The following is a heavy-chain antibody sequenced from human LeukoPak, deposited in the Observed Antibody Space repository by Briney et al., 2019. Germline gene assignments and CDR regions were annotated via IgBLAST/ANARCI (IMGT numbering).Heavy chain of an antibody. V-gene: IGHV3-74*01. J-gene: IGHJ4*02. D-gene: IGHD1-26*01. Sequence: GGTLRLSCAASGFTFSRYAMTWVRQAPGKGLVWVSRINSDGSSTSYADSVKGRFTISRDNAKNTLYLQMNSLRAEDTAVYYCARDFWSGSYYFDYWGQGTLVTVSS. CDR1: GFTFSRYA. CDR2: INSDGSST. CDR3: ARDFWSGSYYFDY.